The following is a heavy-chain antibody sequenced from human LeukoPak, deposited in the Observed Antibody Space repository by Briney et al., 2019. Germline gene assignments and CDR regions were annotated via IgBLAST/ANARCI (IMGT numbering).Heavy chain of an antibody. CDR1: GFTFSSYG. V-gene: IGHV3-33*03. CDR2: IWYDGSNK. CDR3: AAGGSYYHDY. Sequence: GRSLRLSCAASGFTFSSYGMHWVRQAPGKGLEWVAVIWYDGSNKYYADSVKGRFTISRDNSKNTPYLQMNSLRAEDTAVYYCAAGGSYYHDYWGQGTLVTVSS. D-gene: IGHD1-26*01. J-gene: IGHJ4*02.